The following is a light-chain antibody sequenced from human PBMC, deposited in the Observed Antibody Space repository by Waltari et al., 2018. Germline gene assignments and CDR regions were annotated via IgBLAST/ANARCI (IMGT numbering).Light chain of an antibody. Sequence: DIVMTQSPDSLAVSLGERASITCKSDQSVSFSSNNKNYLAWYWQKPGQPPQLLIAWASTREIGVPDSFSCSGSVTDFTLSISSLQAVDVAVYYWQQYYAFPPSFGPGTKVEIK. CDR3: QQYYAFPPS. CDR1: QSVSFSSNNKNY. J-gene: IGKJ1*01. CDR2: WAS. V-gene: IGKV4-1*01.